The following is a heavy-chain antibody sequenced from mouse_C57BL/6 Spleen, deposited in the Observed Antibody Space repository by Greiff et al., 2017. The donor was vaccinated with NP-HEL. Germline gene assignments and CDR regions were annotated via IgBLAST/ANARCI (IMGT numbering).Heavy chain of an antibody. J-gene: IGHJ2*01. CDR1: GYTFTDYE. V-gene: IGHV1-15*01. CDR3: TRGIYYYGSSDY. Sequence: VQLVESGAELVRPGASVTLSCKASGYTFTDYEMHWVKQTPVHGLEWIGAIDPETGGTAYNQKFKGKAILTADKSSSTAYMELRSLTSKDSAVYYCTRGIYYYGSSDYWGQGTTLTVSS. D-gene: IGHD1-1*01. CDR2: IDPETGGT.